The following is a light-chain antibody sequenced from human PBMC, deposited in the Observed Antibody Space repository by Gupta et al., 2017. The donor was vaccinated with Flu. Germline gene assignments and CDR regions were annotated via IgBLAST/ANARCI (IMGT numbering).Light chain of an antibody. CDR2: DDS. V-gene: IGLV3-21*03. Sequence: GKTARITRGGNNIGSKNVDWYQQVPVQAPVLVVYDDSARPSGIPERFSGSNSGNTATLTISRVEAGDEADYYCQVGDTSDDQWVFGEGTKLTVL. CDR3: QVGDTSDDQWV. CDR1: NIGSKN. J-gene: IGLJ3*02.